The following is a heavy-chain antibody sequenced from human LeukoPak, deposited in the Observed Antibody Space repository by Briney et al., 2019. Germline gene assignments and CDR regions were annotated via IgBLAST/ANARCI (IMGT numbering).Heavy chain of an antibody. D-gene: IGHD2-21*02. Sequence: SETLSLTCTVSGGSISSGGYYWSWIRQHPGKGLEWIGYIYYSGSTYYNPSLKSRVTISVDTSKNQFSLKLSSVTAADTAVYYCASYCGGDCYSRLDDAFDIWGQGTMVTVSS. CDR1: GGSISSGGYY. J-gene: IGHJ3*02. CDR3: ASYCGGDCYSRLDDAFDI. V-gene: IGHV4-31*03. CDR2: IYYSGST.